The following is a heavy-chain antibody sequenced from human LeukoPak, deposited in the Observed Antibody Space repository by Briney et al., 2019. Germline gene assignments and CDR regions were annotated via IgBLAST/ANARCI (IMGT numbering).Heavy chain of an antibody. D-gene: IGHD2-2*01. CDR3: AKAAYCSSTSCPRWFDP. CDR2: ISSSSSTI. V-gene: IGHV3-48*01. J-gene: IGHJ5*02. Sequence: GGSLRLSCAASGFTFSIYSMNWVRQAPGKGLEWVSYISSSSSTIYYADSVKGRFTISRDNSKNTLYLQMNSLRAEDTAVYYCAKAAYCSSTSCPRWFDPWGQGTLVTVSS. CDR1: GFTFSIYS.